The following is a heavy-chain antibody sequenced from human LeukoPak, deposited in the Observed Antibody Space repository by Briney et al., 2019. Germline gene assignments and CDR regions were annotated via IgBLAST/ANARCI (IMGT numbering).Heavy chain of an antibody. D-gene: IGHD5-18*01. CDR3: ARSPDTAMVTADY. CDR2: ISSSSYI. V-gene: IGHV3-69-1*01. J-gene: IGHJ4*02. CDR1: GFTFNKYD. Sequence: GGSLRLSCAASGFTFNKYDMHWVRQAPGKGLEWVSSISSSSYIYYADSVKGRFTISRDNAKNSLYLQMNSLRAEDTAVYYCARSPDTAMVTADYWGQGTLVTVSS.